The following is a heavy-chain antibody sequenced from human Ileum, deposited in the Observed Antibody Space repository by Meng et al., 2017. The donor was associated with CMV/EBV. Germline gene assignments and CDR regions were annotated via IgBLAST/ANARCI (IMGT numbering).Heavy chain of an antibody. CDR1: GGAISHAGNY. D-gene: IGHD2-21*01. CDR3: ARLVESFDS. CDR2: IYYRGST. J-gene: IGHJ5*01. Sequence: SETLSLTCTVSGGAISHAGNYWAWVRQSPGKGLEWIGSIYYRGSTYYNPSLKSRVTISLDLSKNHFSLNLDSVTAADTATYYCARLVESFDSWGPGTLVTVSS. V-gene: IGHV4-39*02.